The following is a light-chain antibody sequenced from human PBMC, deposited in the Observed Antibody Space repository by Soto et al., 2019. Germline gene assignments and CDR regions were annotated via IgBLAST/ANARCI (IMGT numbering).Light chain of an antibody. CDR3: QQYDTSPLT. CDR1: QSVSSSY. Sequence: DIVLTQSPGTLSLSPGERATLSCRASQSVSSSYLAWYQQKPSQAPRLLIYRPSNRATGIPDRFSGSGSATDFTLTISRLEPEDFAVYYCQQYDTSPLTFGGGTKV. CDR2: RPS. V-gene: IGKV3-20*01. J-gene: IGKJ4*01.